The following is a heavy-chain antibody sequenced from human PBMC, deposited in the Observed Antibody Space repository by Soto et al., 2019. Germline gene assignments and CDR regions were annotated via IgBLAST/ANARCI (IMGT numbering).Heavy chain of an antibody. Sequence: SETLSLTCTVSGGSISSSSYYWGWIRQPPGKGLEWIGSIYYSGSTYYNPSLKSRVTISVDTSKNQFSLKLSSVTAADTAVYYCAXGYSSRWYGYYYYGMDVWGQGTTVTVSS. V-gene: IGHV4-39*01. CDR2: IYYSGST. CDR1: GGSISSSSYY. J-gene: IGHJ6*01. D-gene: IGHD6-13*01. CDR3: AXGYSSRWYGYYYYGMDV.